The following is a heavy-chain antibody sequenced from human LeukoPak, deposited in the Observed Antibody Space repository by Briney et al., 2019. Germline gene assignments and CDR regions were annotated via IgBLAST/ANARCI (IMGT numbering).Heavy chain of an antibody. D-gene: IGHD2-2*02. J-gene: IGHJ4*02. V-gene: IGHV1-2*02. CDR2: INPNSGGT. Sequence: AASVKVSCKASGYTFTGYYMHWVRQAPGQGLEWMGWINPNSGGTNYAQKFQGRVTMTRDTSISTAYMELSRLRSDDTAVYYCARAVVVVPAAIYYDSSGYLFDYWGQGTLATVSS. CDR1: GYTFTGYY. CDR3: ARAVVVVPAAIYYDSSGYLFDY.